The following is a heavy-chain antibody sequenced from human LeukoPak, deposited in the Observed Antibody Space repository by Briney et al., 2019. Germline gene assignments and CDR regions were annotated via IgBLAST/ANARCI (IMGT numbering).Heavy chain of an antibody. J-gene: IGHJ6*03. Sequence: GGSLRLSCAASGFTFSSYSMIWVRQAPGKGLELVSYISSSGSYIYYEDSVKGRFTISRDNARNSLYLQMNSLRAEDTAVYYCATSTSRGPYYYYMDVWGKGTTVTVSS. CDR2: ISSSGSYI. V-gene: IGHV3-21*01. CDR3: ATSTSRGPYYYYMDV. CDR1: GFTFSSYS. D-gene: IGHD2-2*01.